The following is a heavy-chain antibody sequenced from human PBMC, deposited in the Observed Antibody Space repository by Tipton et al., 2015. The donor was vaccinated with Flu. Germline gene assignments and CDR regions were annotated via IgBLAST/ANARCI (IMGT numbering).Heavy chain of an antibody. CDR2: IYNNAYT. J-gene: IGHJ4*02. Sequence: TLSLTCTVSGGSIGSFYWNWIRQPPGKGLEWIGYIYNNAYTKYNPSLKSRVTISVDTSKKQFSLQLRSVTAADTAVYYCARDTSGLYSPSLVWGQGTLVTVS. D-gene: IGHD3-3*01. CDR1: GGSIGSFY. CDR3: ARDTSGLYSPSLV. V-gene: IGHV4-59*12.